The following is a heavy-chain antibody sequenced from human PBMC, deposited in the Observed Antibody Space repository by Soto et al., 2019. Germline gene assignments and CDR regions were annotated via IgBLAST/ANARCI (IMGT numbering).Heavy chain of an antibody. CDR1: GGSISSNY. Sequence: SETLSLTCTVSGGSISSNYWTWTRQPPGKGLEWIGYVYNSGSTNYNPSLKSRVTISEDTSKSQFSLKVNSMTAADTAVYYCARYRREAVAGYTLDNWGQGILVTVSS. J-gene: IGHJ4*02. V-gene: IGHV4-59*01. D-gene: IGHD6-13*01. CDR3: ARYRREAVAGYTLDN. CDR2: VYNSGST.